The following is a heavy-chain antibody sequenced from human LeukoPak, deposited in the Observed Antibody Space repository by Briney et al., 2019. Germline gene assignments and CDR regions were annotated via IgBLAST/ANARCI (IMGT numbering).Heavy chain of an antibody. D-gene: IGHD3-10*01. V-gene: IGHV1-2*02. J-gene: IGHJ4*02. CDR1: GYTFTGYY. Sequence: ASVKVSFKASGYTFTGYYMHWVRQAPGQGLEWMGWINPNSGGTNYAQKFQGRVTMTRDTSISTAYMELSRLRSDDTAAYYCARDLTMVRGVITPIDYWGQGTLVTVSS. CDR3: ARDLTMVRGVITPIDY. CDR2: INPNSGGT.